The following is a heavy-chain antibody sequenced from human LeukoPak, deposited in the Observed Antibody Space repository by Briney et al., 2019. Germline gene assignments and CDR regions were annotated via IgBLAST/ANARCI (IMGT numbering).Heavy chain of an antibody. D-gene: IGHD3-22*01. CDR2: IYYSGST. V-gene: IGHV4-59*08. Sequence: SETLALTCTVSGGSISSYYWSWIRQPPGKGLEWIGYIYYSGSTYYNPSLKSRVTISVDTSKNQFSLKLSSVTAADTAVYYCATMFYDSSGYYNGYFDYWGQGALVTDSS. J-gene: IGHJ4*02. CDR3: ATMFYDSSGYYNGYFDY. CDR1: GGSISSYY.